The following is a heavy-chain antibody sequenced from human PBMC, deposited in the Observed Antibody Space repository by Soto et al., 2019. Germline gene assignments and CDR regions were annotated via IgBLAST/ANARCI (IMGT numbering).Heavy chain of an antibody. CDR3: ARGPRGYSSSRYYYYGMDV. J-gene: IGHJ6*02. CDR1: GGSFSGYY. D-gene: IGHD6-13*01. Sequence: LSLTCAVYGGSFSGYYWSWIRQPPGKGLEWIGEINHSGSTNYNPSLKSRVTISVDTSKNQFSLKLSSVTAADTAVYYCARGPRGYSSSRYYYYGMDVWGQGT. CDR2: INHSGST. V-gene: IGHV4-34*01.